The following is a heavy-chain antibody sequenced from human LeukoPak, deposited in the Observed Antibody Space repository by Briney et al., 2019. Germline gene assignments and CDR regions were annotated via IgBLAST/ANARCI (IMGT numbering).Heavy chain of an antibody. CDR3: ARGEVTLDY. J-gene: IGHJ4*02. D-gene: IGHD2-21*02. Sequence: GGSLRLSCAASGYIFSSYWMSWVRQAPGKGLEWVANIKQDGSEKYYVDSVKGRFTISRDNAKNSLYLQMNSLRAEDTAVYYCARGEVTLDYWGQGTLVTVSS. CDR1: GYIFSSYW. V-gene: IGHV3-7*01. CDR2: IKQDGSEK.